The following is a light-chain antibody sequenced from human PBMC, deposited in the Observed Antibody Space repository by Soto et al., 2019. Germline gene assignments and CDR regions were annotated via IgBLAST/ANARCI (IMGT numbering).Light chain of an antibody. J-gene: IGLJ1*01. V-gene: IGLV1-40*01. CDR3: QSNDDSVSAYV. CDR1: GSNIAAGYH. CDR2: GTF. Sequence: QSLLTQPPPVSGAPGQSVTISCTGSGSNIAAGYHVHCYQQLPGPAPKLLIYGTFNRPSGVPDRFSGSKSGTSASLAITGLQAEDEGDYSCQSNDDSVSAYVFGTGTQVTVL.